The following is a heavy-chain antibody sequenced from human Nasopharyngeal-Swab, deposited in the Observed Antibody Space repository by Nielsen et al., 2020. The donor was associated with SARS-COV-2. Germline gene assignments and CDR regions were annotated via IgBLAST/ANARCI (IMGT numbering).Heavy chain of an antibody. D-gene: IGHD3-10*01. V-gene: IGHV4-39*01. Sequence: SETLSLTCTVSGGSISSSSYYWGWIRQPPGKGLEWIGSIYYSGSTYYNPSLKSRVTISVDTSKNQFSLKLSSVTAADTAVYYCARLTVLLWFGEPTYMDVWGKGTTVTVS. J-gene: IGHJ6*03. CDR3: ARLTVLLWFGEPTYMDV. CDR2: IYYSGST. CDR1: GGSISSSSYY.